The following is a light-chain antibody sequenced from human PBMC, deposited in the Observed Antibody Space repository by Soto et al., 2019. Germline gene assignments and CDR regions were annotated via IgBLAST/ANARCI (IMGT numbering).Light chain of an antibody. CDR1: QSVSSD. CDR2: GAS. V-gene: IGKV3-15*01. Sequence: EIVMTQSPATLSVSPGERATLSCRASQSVSSDLAWYHQKPGQAPRLLIYGASTRAAGIPVRFSGSGSETDFTLTITRLEPEDFAVYYCQQYSSSRTFGQGTKVDIK. J-gene: IGKJ1*01. CDR3: QQYSSSRT.